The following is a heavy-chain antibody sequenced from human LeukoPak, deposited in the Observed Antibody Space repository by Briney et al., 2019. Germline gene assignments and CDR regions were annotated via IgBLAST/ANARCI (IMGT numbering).Heavy chain of an antibody. V-gene: IGHV4-39*01. CDR3: ASLNWNYGY. CDR1: GGSINSYY. J-gene: IGHJ4*02. CDR2: IYYSGST. D-gene: IGHD1-7*01. Sequence: SETLSLTCTVSGGSINSYYWSWIRQPPGKGLEWIGSIYYSGSTYYNPSLKSRVTISVDTSKNQFSLKLSSVTAADTAVYYCASLNWNYGYWGQGTLVTVSS.